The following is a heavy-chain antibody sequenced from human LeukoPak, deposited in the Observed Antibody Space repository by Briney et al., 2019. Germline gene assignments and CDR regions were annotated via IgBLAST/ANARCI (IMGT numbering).Heavy chain of an antibody. Sequence: GGSLRLSCVALEFESTYFWMTWVRRAPGKGLEWVANINHDGSERFYLDSVGGRFTISRDNAKNSLYLQMNSLRAEDTAVYYCATFVGTVSGSYTVPGGLLVWGKGTTVSVSS. CDR3: ATFVGTVSGSYTVPGGLLV. CDR2: INHDGSER. V-gene: IGHV3-7*01. J-gene: IGHJ6*04. CDR1: EFESTYFW. D-gene: IGHD3-16*02.